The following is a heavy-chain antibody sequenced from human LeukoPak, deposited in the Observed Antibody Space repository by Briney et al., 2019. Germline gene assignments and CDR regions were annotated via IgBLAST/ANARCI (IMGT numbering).Heavy chain of an antibody. V-gene: IGHV3-66*01. CDR2: IYSGGST. J-gene: IGHJ3*02. Sequence: GGSLRLSCAASEFSVGSNYMTWVRQAPGKGLEWVSLIYSGGSTYYADSVKGRFTISRDNSKNTLYLQMNSLRAEDTAVYYCARDSAEYYDFWSGAFTIWGQGTMVTVSS. D-gene: IGHD3-3*01. CDR3: ARDSAEYYDFWSGAFTI. CDR1: EFSVGSNY.